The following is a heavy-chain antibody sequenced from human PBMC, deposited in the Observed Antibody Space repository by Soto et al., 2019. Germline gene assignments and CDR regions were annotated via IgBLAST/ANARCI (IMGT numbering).Heavy chain of an antibody. V-gene: IGHV4-39*01. CDR2: IYYSGST. D-gene: IGHD6-19*01. Sequence: SETLCLTCTVSGGSISGSGDYWGWISQPPGKGLEWIGSIYYSGSTYSNPSLKSRVTISVDTSKNQFSLKLSSVTAADTAVYYCARRGGQWLSSAHDYWGQGTLVTVSS. CDR1: GGSISGSGDY. J-gene: IGHJ4*02. CDR3: ARRGGQWLSSAHDY.